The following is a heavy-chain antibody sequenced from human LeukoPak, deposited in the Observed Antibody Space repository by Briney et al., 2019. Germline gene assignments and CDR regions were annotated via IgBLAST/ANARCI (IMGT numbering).Heavy chain of an antibody. CDR2: INANSGGT. CDR3: AREGIASADDSFDI. Sequence: VASVKVSCKTSAYSFTGYYMHRVRQAPGQGLVWVGWINANSGGTKFAQKFQGRVTVTRDTSVSTAYMELSRLTSDDTAVYFCAREGIASADDSFDIWREGTMVTVYS. CDR1: AYSFTGYY. D-gene: IGHD6-13*01. J-gene: IGHJ3*02. V-gene: IGHV1-2*02.